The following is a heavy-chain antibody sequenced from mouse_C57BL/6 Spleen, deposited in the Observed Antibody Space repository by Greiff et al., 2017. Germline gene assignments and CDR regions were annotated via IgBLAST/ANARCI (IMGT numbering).Heavy chain of an antibody. D-gene: IGHD2-12*01. CDR3: TSYDWFAY. V-gene: IGHV6-3*01. J-gene: IGHJ3*01. CDR1: GFTFSNYW. Sequence: EVKLMESGGGLVQPGGSMKLSCVASGFTFSNYWMNWVRQSPEKGLEWVAQIRLKSDNYATHYAESVKGRFTISRDDSKSSVYLQMNNLRAEDTGIYYCTSYDWFAYWGQGTLVTVSA. CDR2: IRLKSDNYAT.